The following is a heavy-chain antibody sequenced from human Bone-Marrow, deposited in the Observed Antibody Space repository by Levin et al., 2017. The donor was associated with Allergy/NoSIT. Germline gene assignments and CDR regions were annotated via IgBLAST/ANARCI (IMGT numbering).Heavy chain of an antibody. V-gene: IGHV4-31*03. D-gene: IGHD3-10*01. CDR1: GGSISSGGYY. CDR3: ATGSGSYYNYGY. CDR2: IYYSGST. J-gene: IGHJ4*02. Sequence: SETLSLTCTVSGGSISSGGYYWSWIRQHPGKGLEWIGYIYYSGSTYYNPSLKSRVTISVDTSKNQFSLKLSSVTAADTAVYYCATGSGSYYNYGYWGQGTLVTVSS.